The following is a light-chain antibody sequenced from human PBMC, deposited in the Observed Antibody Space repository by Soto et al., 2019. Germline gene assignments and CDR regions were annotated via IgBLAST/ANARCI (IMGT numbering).Light chain of an antibody. CDR3: QHYDNWPET. J-gene: IGKJ1*01. CDR1: QSVNSN. CDR2: GAS. V-gene: IGKV3-15*01. Sequence: EIMMTQSPPTLSVSPGDRATLSCRASQSVNSNLAWYQQKPGQAPRPLIYGASTRATDIPARFIGSGSGTEFTLTISSLQSKNLAFYYFQHYDNWPETFGQGTKVDIK.